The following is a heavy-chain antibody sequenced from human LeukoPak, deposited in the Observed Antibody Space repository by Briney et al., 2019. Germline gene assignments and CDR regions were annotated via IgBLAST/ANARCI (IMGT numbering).Heavy chain of an antibody. Sequence: GGSLRLSCAASGFTFSSYGIHWVRQAPGKGLEWVAVIWYDGSNKYYADSVKGRFTISRDNSKNALYLRMNSLRAEDTAVYYCARGPGSGYYLTAFDIWGQGTMVTVSP. D-gene: IGHD3-22*01. CDR3: ARGPGSGYYLTAFDI. J-gene: IGHJ3*02. CDR1: GFTFSSYG. CDR2: IWYDGSNK. V-gene: IGHV3-33*01.